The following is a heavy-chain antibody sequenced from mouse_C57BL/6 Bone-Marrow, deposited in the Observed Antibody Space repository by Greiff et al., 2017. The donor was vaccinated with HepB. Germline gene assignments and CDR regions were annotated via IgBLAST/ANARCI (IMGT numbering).Heavy chain of an antibody. Sequence: QVQLQQPGAELVKPGASVKLSCKASGYTFTSYWMHWVKQRPGQGLEWIGMIHPNGGSTNYNEKFKSKATLTVDKSSSTAYMQLSSLTSEDSAVYYCARDSTGGDYAMDYWGQGTSVTVSS. CDR3: ARDSTGGDYAMDY. CDR1: GYTFTSYW. V-gene: IGHV1-64*01. J-gene: IGHJ4*01. CDR2: IHPNGGST. D-gene: IGHD4-1*02.